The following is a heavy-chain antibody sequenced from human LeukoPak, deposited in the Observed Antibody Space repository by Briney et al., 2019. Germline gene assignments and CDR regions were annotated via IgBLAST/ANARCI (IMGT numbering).Heavy chain of an antibody. CDR3: ARDPTYCSGGSCYSDWFDP. CDR2: INSDGSST. J-gene: IGHJ5*02. CDR1: GFTFSSYW. V-gene: IGHV3-74*01. Sequence: QTGESLRLSCAASGFTFSSYWMHWVRQAPGKGLVWVSRINSDGSSTSYADSVKGRFTISRDNAKNTLYLQMNSLRAEDTAVYYCARDPTYCSGGSCYSDWFDPWGQGTLVTVSS. D-gene: IGHD2-15*01.